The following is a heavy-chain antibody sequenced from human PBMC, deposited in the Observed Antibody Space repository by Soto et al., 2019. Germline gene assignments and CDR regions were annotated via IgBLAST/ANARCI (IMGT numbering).Heavy chain of an antibody. CDR2: ISGSGGST. V-gene: IGHV3-23*01. Sequence: GGSLRLSCAASGFTFSSYAMSWVRQAPGKGLEWVSAISGSGGSTYYADSVKGRFTISRDNSKNTLYLQMNSLRAEDTAVYYCAKDSRGRTAGRVVIIPQDDYWGQGTLVTVSS. J-gene: IGHJ4*02. CDR3: AKDSRGRTAGRVVIIPQDDY. CDR1: GFTFSSYA. D-gene: IGHD3-3*01.